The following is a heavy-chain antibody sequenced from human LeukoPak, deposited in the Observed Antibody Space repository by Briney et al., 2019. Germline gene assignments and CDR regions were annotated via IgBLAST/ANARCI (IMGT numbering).Heavy chain of an antibody. CDR2: INHSGST. V-gene: IGHV4-34*01. D-gene: IGHD1-26*01. CDR3: ARRSGSYFPAFDI. Sequence: PSETLSLPCAVYGGSFSGYYWSWIRQPPGKGLEWIGEINHSGSTNYNPSLKSRVTISVDTSKNQFSLKLSSVTAADTAVYYCARRSGSYFPAFDIWGQGTMVTVSS. CDR1: GGSFSGYY. J-gene: IGHJ3*02.